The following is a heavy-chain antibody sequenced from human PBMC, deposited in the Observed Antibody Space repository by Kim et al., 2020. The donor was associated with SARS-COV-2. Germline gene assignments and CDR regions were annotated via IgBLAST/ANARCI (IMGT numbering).Heavy chain of an antibody. CDR1: GFTFSSYA. J-gene: IGHJ6*02. D-gene: IGHD3-3*01. V-gene: IGHV3-23*01. Sequence: GGSLRLSCAASGFTFSSYAMSWVRQAPGKGLEWVSAISGSGGSTYYADSVKGRFTISRDNSKNTLYLQMNSLRAEDTAVYYCAKLSLEWLLLPGVGMDVWGQGTTVTVSS. CDR2: ISGSGGST. CDR3: AKLSLEWLLLPGVGMDV.